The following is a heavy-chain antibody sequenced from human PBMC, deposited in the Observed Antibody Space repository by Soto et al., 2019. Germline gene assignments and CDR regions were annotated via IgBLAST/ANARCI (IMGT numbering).Heavy chain of an antibody. CDR3: ARDWGMVAAKLDYYYGMDV. Sequence: QVQLVQSGAEVKKPGSSVKVSCKASGGTFSNYAISWVRQAPGQGLEWMGGIIPIFGTANYAQKFQGRVTITADESTSTAYMELSSLRSEDTAVYYCARDWGMVAAKLDYYYGMDVWGQGTTVTVSS. CDR1: GGTFSNYA. CDR2: IIPIFGTA. D-gene: IGHD2-15*01. V-gene: IGHV1-69*01. J-gene: IGHJ6*02.